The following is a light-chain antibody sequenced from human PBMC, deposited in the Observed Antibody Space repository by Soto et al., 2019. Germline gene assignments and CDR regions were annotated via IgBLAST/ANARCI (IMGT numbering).Light chain of an antibody. CDR2: QDN. Sequence: SYELTQPPSVSVSPGQTASITCSGDKLGDRYACWYQQKPGQSPVLVMYQDNKRPSGIPERFSGSNSGNTATLTISGTQAMDEADYYCQAWDSSTVVFGGGTKLTVL. J-gene: IGLJ2*01. CDR3: QAWDSSTVV. CDR1: KLGDRY. V-gene: IGLV3-1*01.